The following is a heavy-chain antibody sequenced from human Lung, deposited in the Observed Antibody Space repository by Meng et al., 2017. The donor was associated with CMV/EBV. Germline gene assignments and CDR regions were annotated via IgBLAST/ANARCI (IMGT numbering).Heavy chain of an antibody. J-gene: IGHJ4*02. D-gene: IGHD6-13*01. CDR2: INHSGST. V-gene: IGHV4-34*01. CDR3: ASIAAAGDTPFDY. Sequence: SXTXSLXXAVYGGSFSGYYWSWIRQPPGKGLEWIGEINHSGSTNYNPSLKSRVTISVDTSKNQFSLKLSSVTAADTAVYYCASIAAAGDTPFDYWGQGTLVPVSS. CDR1: GGSFSGYY.